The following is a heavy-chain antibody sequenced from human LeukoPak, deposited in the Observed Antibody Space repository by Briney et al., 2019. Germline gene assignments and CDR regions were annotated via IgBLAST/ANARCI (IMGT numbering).Heavy chain of an antibody. CDR2: ISSSSSYI. Sequence: GGSLRLSCAASGFTFSSYSLNWVRQAPGKGLEWVSSISSSSSYIYYADSVKGRFTISRDNAKNSLYLQMNSLRAEDTAVYYCARDSGSYSSADYWGQGTLVTVSS. CDR1: GFTFSSYS. V-gene: IGHV3-21*01. J-gene: IGHJ4*02. D-gene: IGHD1-26*01. CDR3: ARDSGSYSSADY.